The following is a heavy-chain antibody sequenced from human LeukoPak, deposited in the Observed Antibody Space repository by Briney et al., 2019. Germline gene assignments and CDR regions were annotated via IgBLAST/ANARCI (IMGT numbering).Heavy chain of an antibody. V-gene: IGHV4-59*01. J-gene: IGHJ4*02. CDR1: GGSISSYY. D-gene: IGHD5-24*01. CDR2: IYYSGST. Sequence: SETLSLTCTVSGGSISSYYWSWIRQPPGKGLEWIGYIYYSGSTNYNPSLKSRVTISVDTSKNQFSLKLSSVTAADTAVYYCARVKAGYNDHYYFDYWGQGTLVTVSS. CDR3: ARVKAGYNDHYYFDY.